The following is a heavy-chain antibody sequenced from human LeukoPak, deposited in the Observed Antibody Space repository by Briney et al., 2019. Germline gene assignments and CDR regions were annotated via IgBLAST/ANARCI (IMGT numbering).Heavy chain of an antibody. D-gene: IGHD2-2*01. CDR2: IRYDGSNK. V-gene: IGHV3-30*02. J-gene: IGHJ3*02. CDR1: GFTFSSYG. CDR3: AQDRGCRTSCYGEPDDAFDI. Sequence: PGGSLRLSCAASGFTFSSYGMHWLRQAPGKGLEWVAFIRYDGSNKYYADSVKGRFTISRDNSKNTLYLQMNSLRAEDTAVYYSAQDRGCRTSCYGEPDDAFDIWGQGTMVTVSS.